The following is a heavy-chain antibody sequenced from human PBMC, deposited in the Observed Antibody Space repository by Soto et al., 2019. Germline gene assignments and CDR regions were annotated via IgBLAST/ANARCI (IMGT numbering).Heavy chain of an antibody. CDR2: ISGSGGST. CDR1: GLTFCSYV. Sequence: GGSLGLSFAASGLTFCSYVMSWVRQAPGKGLEWVSAISGSGGSTYYADSVKGRFTISRDNSKNTLYLQMNSLRAEDTAVYYCAKEGIGGAYFDYWGQGTLVTVSS. D-gene: IGHD3-10*01. J-gene: IGHJ4*02. CDR3: AKEGIGGAYFDY. V-gene: IGHV3-23*01.